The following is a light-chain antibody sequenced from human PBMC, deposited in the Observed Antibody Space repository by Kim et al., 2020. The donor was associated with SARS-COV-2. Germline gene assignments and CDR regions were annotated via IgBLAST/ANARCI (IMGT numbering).Light chain of an antibody. CDR3: AAWDDSLSGVV. J-gene: IGLJ2*01. CDR1: SSNIGSNY. CDR2: SNN. Sequence: QSVLTQPPSASGTPGQRVTISCSGSSSNIGSNYVYWYQQPPGTAPKLLIYSNNQRPSGVPDRFSGSKSGTSASLAISGLRSEDEADYYCAAWDDSLSGVVFGGGTQLTVL. V-gene: IGLV1-47*02.